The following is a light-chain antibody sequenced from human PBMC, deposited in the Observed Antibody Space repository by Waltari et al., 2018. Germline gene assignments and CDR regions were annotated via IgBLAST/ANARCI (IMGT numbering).Light chain of an antibody. V-gene: IGKV1-13*02. Sequence: AVQLTQPPSSLSASVVDRVTITCRASQAISSALAWYQQKPGKAPNLLIYDASNLESGVPSRFSGSGSGTHFTLTISSLQPADFATYYCQQLHSYPVTFGGGTKVEIK. CDR1: QAISSA. J-gene: IGKJ4*01. CDR3: QQLHSYPVT. CDR2: DAS.